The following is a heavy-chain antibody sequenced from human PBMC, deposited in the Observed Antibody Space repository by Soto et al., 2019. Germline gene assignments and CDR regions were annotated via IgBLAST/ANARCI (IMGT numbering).Heavy chain of an antibody. D-gene: IGHD3-10*01. CDR2: ASYDGSET. CDR3: VRDSGWPILNFDS. CDR1: GFDFRSYG. Sequence: QVQLVESGGGVVQPGRSLRLACAASGFDFRSYGIHWVRQAPGRGLEWVAAASYDGSETYYADSAKGRFTVSKEISKNTVFLQMNSLRHEATAVYFCVRDSGWPILNFDSWGQGTLVTVSS. J-gene: IGHJ4*02. V-gene: IGHV3-30*03.